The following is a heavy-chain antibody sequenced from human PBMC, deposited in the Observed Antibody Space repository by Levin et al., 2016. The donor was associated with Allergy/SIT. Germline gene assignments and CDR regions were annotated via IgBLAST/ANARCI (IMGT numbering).Heavy chain of an antibody. CDR2: ITDSGGRT. J-gene: IGHJ4*02. D-gene: IGHD4-17*01. Sequence: VRQAPGKGLEWVSYITDSGGRTIYADSVKGRFTVSRDNSKTTLYLQMNSLRAEDTAVYYCARESQYDYGDYIFDYWGQGTLVTVSS. V-gene: IGHV3-23*01. CDR3: ARESQYDYGDYIFDY.